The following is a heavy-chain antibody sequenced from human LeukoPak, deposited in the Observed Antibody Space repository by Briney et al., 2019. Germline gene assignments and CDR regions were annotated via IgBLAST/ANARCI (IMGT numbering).Heavy chain of an antibody. CDR3: ARVAQGATTENYFYYYMDV. Sequence: GGSLRLSCEASGFAFNSYTITWVRQAPGKGLESVSSITSRSSHIYVADSVKGRFTISRDNAKNSLFLQMSSLRVEDTAVYYCARVAQGATTENYFYYYMDVWGKGTTVTVSS. CDR2: ITSRSSHI. D-gene: IGHD4-11*01. CDR1: GFAFNSYT. J-gene: IGHJ6*03. V-gene: IGHV3-21*01.